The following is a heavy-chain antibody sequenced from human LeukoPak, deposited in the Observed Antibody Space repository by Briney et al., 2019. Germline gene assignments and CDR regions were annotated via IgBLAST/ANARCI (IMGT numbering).Heavy chain of an antibody. J-gene: IGHJ4*02. Sequence: PGGSLRLSCAASGFTVSSNYMSWVRQAPGKGLEWVSVIYSGGSTYYADSVKGRFTISRDNSKNTLYLQMNSLRAEDTALYYCAKDFSSSWYIGYFDYWGQGTLVTVSS. V-gene: IGHV3-53*05. D-gene: IGHD6-13*01. CDR1: GFTVSSNY. CDR3: AKDFSSSWYIGYFDY. CDR2: IYSGGST.